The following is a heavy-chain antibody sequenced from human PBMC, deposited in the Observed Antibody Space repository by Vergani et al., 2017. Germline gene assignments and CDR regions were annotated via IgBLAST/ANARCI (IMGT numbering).Heavy chain of an antibody. J-gene: IGHJ4*02. Sequence: QITLKASGPTLVKPTPTLTLTFTFSGFLPTTRVVAVGWIRQPPGKALEWLAIVFCDDDKRYSPSLRNRVTMNRDTSRNQFVLTMTNIDPVDTATYYCTHRPDCRVGSCYDEYWGQGIMVSSSS. CDR2: VFCDDDK. V-gene: IGHV2-5*02. CDR3: THRPDCRVGSCYDEY. CDR1: GFLPTTRVVA. D-gene: IGHD2-15*01.